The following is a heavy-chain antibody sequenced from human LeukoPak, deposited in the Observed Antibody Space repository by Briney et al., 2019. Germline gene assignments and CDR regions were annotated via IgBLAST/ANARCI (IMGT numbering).Heavy chain of an antibody. D-gene: IGHD3-22*01. CDR2: FDPEDGET. CDR1: GYTLTELS. Sequence: GAPVKVSCKVSGYTLTELSMHWVRQAPGKGLEWMGGFDPEDGETIYAQKFQGRVTMTEDTSTDTAYVELSSLRSEDTAVYYCATIDGHYDSSGYWGQGTLVIVSS. J-gene: IGHJ4*02. CDR3: ATIDGHYDSSGY. V-gene: IGHV1-24*01.